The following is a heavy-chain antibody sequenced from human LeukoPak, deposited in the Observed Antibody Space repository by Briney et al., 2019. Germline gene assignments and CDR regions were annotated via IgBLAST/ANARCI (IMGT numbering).Heavy chain of an antibody. CDR1: GGSISGSY. CDR2: ISYGGIT. Sequence: SETLSLTCTVSGGSISGSYCSWIRQSPGKGLEWIGQISYGGITKYNPSLTTRVTISIDTSKNQFSLRLNSGTAADTAVYYCARHKNGTATFDYWGQGTLITVSS. CDR3: ARHKNGTATFDY. D-gene: IGHD1-26*01. V-gene: IGHV4-59*08. J-gene: IGHJ4*02.